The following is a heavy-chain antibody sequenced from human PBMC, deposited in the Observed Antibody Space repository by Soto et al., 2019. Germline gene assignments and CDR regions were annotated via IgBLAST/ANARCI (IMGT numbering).Heavy chain of an antibody. CDR1: GFTFSSYG. J-gene: IGHJ5*02. V-gene: IGHV3-30*18. CDR2: ISYDGSNK. Sequence: QVQLVESGGGVVQPGRSLRLSCAASGFTFSSYGMHWVRQAPGKGLEWVAVISYDGSNKYYADSVKGRFTISRDNSKNTLYLHMNSLRAEDTAVYYCAKELVDYYGSGMSGGWFDPWGQGTLVTVSS. D-gene: IGHD3-10*01. CDR3: AKELVDYYGSGMSGGWFDP.